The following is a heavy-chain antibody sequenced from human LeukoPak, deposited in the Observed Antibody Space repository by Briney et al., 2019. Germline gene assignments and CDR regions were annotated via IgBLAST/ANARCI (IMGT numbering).Heavy chain of an antibody. J-gene: IGHJ4*02. CDR1: GYTFTGYY. CDR3: ARDQDSNYSPTKIQFDY. CDR2: INPNSGGT. D-gene: IGHD4-11*01. V-gene: IGHV1-2*02. Sequence: ASVKVSCKASGYTFTGYYMHWVRQAPGQGLEWMGWINPNSGGTNYAQKFQGRVTMTRDTSISTAYMELSRLRSDDTAVYYCARDQDSNYSPTKIQFDYWGQGTLVTVSS.